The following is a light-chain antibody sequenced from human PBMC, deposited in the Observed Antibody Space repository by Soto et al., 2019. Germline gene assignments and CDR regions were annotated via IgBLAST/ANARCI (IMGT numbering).Light chain of an antibody. CDR2: GNX. V-gene: IGLV1-40*01. CDR3: QSYDSSLSGFYV. Sequence: QSVLTQPPSVSGAPGQRVTISCTGSSSNIGAGYDVHWYQQLPGTAPKPLIYGNXXRPXXXXXXXXGSKSGTSASLAITGLQAEDEADYYCQSYDSSLSGFYVFGTGTKVTVL. J-gene: IGLJ1*01. CDR1: SSNIGAGYD.